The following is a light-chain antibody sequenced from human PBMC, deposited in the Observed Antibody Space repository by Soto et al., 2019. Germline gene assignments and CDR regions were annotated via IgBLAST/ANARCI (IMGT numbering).Light chain of an antibody. CDR2: DAS. CDR1: QSISSW. Sequence: IQMTQSPSTLSASVGDRVTITCRASQSISSWLAWYQQKPGKAPKLLIYDASSLESGVPSRFSGSGSGTEFTLTISSLQPDDFATYYCQQYNSYSTFGQGTKLE. V-gene: IGKV1-5*01. J-gene: IGKJ2*01. CDR3: QQYNSYST.